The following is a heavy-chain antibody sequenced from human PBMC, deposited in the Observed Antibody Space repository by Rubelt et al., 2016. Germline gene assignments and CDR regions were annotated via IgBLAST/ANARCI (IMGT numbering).Heavy chain of an antibody. Sequence: YGGSFSGYYWSWIRQPPGKGLEWIGEINHSGSTNYNPSLKSRVTISVDTSKNQFSLKLSSVTAADTAVYYCARQGYSGYDLRGNWFDPWGQGTLVTVSS. CDR3: ARQGYSGYDLRGNWFDP. CDR2: INHSGST. V-gene: IGHV4-34*01. CDR1: GGSFSGYY. J-gene: IGHJ5*02. D-gene: IGHD5-12*01.